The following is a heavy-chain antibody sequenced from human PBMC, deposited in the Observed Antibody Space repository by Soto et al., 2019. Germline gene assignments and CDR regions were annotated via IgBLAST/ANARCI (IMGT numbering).Heavy chain of an antibody. CDR2: INPSGGST. J-gene: IGHJ4*02. CDR1: GYTFTSYY. V-gene: IGHV1-46*03. D-gene: IGHD2-2*02. CDR3: ARDRRNLASCSSTSCYSAGDY. Sequence: ASVKVSCKASGYTFTSYYMHWVRQAPGQGLEWMGIINPSGGSTSYAQKFQGRVTMTRDTSTSTVYMELSSLRSEDTAVYYCARDRRNLASCSSTSCYSAGDYWGQGTLVTVSS.